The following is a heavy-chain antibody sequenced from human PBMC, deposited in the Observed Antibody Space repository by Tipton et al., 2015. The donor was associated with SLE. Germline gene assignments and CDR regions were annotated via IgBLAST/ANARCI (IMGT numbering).Heavy chain of an antibody. CDR1: GGSISSADYY. CDR3: AKDSGDRGADNWFDP. J-gene: IGHJ5*02. D-gene: IGHD3-10*01. V-gene: IGHV3-9*01. CDR2: ISWNSGSI. Sequence: SLRLSCTVSGGSISSADYYWNWVRHHPGKGLEWISGISWNSGSIGYADSVKGRFTISRDNAKNSLYLQMNSLRAEDTALYYCAKDSGDRGADNWFDPWGQGTLVTVSS.